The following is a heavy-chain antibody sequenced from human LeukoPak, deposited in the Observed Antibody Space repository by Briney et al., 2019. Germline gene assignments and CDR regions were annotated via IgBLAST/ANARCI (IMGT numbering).Heavy chain of an antibody. D-gene: IGHD3-16*01. CDR3: AKEGDYYGMDV. CDR2: ISSNNRYI. J-gene: IGHJ6*02. V-gene: IGHV3-21*01. Sequence: GGSLRLSCAASGFTFSSYSMNWVRQAPGKGLEWVSSISSNNRYIYYADSVKGRFTISRDNAKNSLYLQMNSLRAEDTAVYYCAKEGDYYGMDVWGQGTTVTVSS. CDR1: GFTFSSYS.